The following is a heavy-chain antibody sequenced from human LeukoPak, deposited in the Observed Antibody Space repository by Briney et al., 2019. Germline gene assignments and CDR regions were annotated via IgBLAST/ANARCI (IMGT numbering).Heavy chain of an antibody. Sequence: GGSLRLSCAASGFTFSSYAMHWVRQAPGKGLEWVSSISSSSSFIYYADSVRGRFSISRDNAKNSLYLQMNSLRPEDTALYYCAKDPYGSGRGWIDSWGQGTLVTVSS. J-gene: IGHJ5*01. CDR1: GFTFSSYA. CDR2: ISSSSSFI. D-gene: IGHD3-10*01. V-gene: IGHV3-21*04. CDR3: AKDPYGSGRGWIDS.